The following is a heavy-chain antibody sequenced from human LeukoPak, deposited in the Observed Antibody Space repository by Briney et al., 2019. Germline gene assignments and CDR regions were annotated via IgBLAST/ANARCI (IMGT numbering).Heavy chain of an antibody. CDR2: IYYSGST. Sequence: SETLSLTCTVSGGSLSSSSYYWGWIRQPPGKGLEWLGSIYYSGSTHYNPSLKSRVTISVDTSKNQFSLKLSSVTAADTAVYYCASIRSSSYCFDYWGQGPLVTVSS. J-gene: IGHJ4*02. V-gene: IGHV4-39*01. CDR3: ASIRSSSYCFDY. D-gene: IGHD6-6*01. CDR1: GGSLSSSSYY.